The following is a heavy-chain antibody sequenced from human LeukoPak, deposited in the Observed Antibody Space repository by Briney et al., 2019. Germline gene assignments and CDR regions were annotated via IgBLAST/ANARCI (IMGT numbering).Heavy chain of an antibody. CDR3: ARGGVRFLEWLTGWFDP. V-gene: IGHV4-34*01. CDR1: GGSFSGYY. CDR2: INHSGST. J-gene: IGHJ5*02. D-gene: IGHD3-3*01. Sequence: SETPSLTCAVYGGSFSGYYWSWIRQPPGKGLEWIGEINHSGSTNYNPSLKSRVTISVDTSKNQFSLKLSSVTAADTAVYYCARGGVRFLEWLTGWFDPWGQGTLVTVSS.